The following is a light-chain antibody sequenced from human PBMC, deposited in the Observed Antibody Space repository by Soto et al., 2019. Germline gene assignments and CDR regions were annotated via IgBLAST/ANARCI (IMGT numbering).Light chain of an antibody. CDR1: QGISNY. J-gene: IGKJ4*01. CDR3: QKYNSAPPLT. V-gene: IGKV1-27*01. CDR2: AAS. Sequence: DIQMTQSPSSLSASVGDRVTITCRASQGISNYLAWYQQKPGKVPKLLIYAASTLQSGVPSRFSGSGSGTDFTLTITSLQPEDVATYYCQKYNSAPPLTFGGGTKVEIK.